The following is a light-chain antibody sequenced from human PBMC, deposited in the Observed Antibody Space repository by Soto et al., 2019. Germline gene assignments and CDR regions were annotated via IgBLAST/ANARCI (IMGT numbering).Light chain of an antibody. J-gene: IGLJ1*01. Sequence: QSVLTQPPSVSGAPGQRVTISCTGSSSNIGAGYDVHWYQHLPGTAPKLLIYGNSNRPSGVTDRFSGSKSGTSASLAITGLQAADEADYYCQSYYSSLSGSDVFGTGTKLTVL. CDR2: GNS. CDR3: QSYYSSLSGSDV. V-gene: IGLV1-40*01. CDR1: SSNIGAGYD.